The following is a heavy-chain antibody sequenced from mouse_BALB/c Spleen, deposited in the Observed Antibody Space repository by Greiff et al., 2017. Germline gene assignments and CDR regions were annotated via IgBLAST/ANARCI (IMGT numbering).Heavy chain of an antibody. Sequence: VQLKESGGGLVQPGGSRKLSCAASGFTFSSFGMHWVRQAPEKGLEWVAYISSGSSTIYYADTVKGRFTISRDNPKNTLFLQMTSLRSEDTAMYYCARGNFSTVDWGQGTLVTVSA. V-gene: IGHV5-17*02. CDR3: ARGNFSTVD. J-gene: IGHJ3*01. CDR2: ISSGSSTI. D-gene: IGHD1-1*01. CDR1: GFTFSSFG.